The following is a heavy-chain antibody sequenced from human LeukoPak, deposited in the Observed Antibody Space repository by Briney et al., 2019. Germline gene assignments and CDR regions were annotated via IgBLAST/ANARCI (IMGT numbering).Heavy chain of an antibody. CDR1: GYSISSGYY. Sequence: SETLSLTCIVSGYSISSGYYWGWIRQSPGKGLEWIGNIYHSGSTYYNPSLKSRVTISVDTSKNQFSLKLSFVTAADTAVYYCARGVPAAPSGHWGQGTLVTVSS. V-gene: IGHV4-38-2*02. CDR3: ARGVPAAPSGH. CDR2: IYHSGST. J-gene: IGHJ4*02. D-gene: IGHD2-2*01.